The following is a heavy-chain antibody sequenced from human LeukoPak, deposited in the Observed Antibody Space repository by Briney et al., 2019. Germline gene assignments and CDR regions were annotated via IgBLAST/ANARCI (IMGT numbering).Heavy chain of an antibody. V-gene: IGHV4-34*01. CDR1: VGSFSGYY. CDR3: ARSRGRLAQLDY. CDR2: INHSGST. J-gene: IGHJ4*02. D-gene: IGHD6-25*01. Sequence: PSETLSLTCAVYVGSFSGYYWSWIRQSPGKGLEWIGEINHSGSTNYNPSLKSRVTISVDTSKNQFSLKLTSVTAADTAVYYCARSRGRLAQLDYWGQGTLVTVSS.